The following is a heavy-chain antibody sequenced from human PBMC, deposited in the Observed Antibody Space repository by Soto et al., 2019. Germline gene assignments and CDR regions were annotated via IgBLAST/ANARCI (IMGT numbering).Heavy chain of an antibody. CDR1: GGSISSGGYY. V-gene: IGHV4-31*02. J-gene: IGHJ4*02. CDR3: AGIVLAEAAMFDY. CDR2: IYYRGST. Sequence: PSETLSLTCAVSGGSISSGGYYWSWIRQHPGKGLEWIGYIYYRGSTYYNSSLRSRVTISVDTSKNQFSLKLSSVTAADTAVYYCAGIVLAEAAMFDYWGQGTLVTVSS. D-gene: IGHD2-2*01.